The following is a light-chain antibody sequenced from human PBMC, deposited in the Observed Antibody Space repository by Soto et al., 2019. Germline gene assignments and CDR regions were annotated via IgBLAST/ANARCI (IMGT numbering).Light chain of an antibody. CDR1: SSNIGSNF. V-gene: IGLV1-47*01. Sequence: QSALTQAPSASGTPGQRVTISCSGSSSNIGSNFVYWYQHLPGTAPKLLIYRNNQRPLGVPDRFSGSRSGTSASLAISGLRPEDEADYYCAVWDDSLSGYVFGTGTRSPS. J-gene: IGLJ1*01. CDR2: RNN. CDR3: AVWDDSLSGYV.